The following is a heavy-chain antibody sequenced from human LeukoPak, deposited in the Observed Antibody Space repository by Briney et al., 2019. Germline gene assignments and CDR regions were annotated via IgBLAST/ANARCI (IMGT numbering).Heavy chain of an antibody. CDR2: IRYDGSNK. Sequence: PGGSLRLSCAASGFTFSSYGMHWVRQAPGKGLEWVAFIRYDGSNKYYADSVKGRFTISRDDSKNTLYLQMNSLRAEDTAVYYCAKGTSVVVPAAIATWGQGTLVTVSS. J-gene: IGHJ5*02. CDR3: AKGTSVVVPAAIAT. V-gene: IGHV3-30*02. D-gene: IGHD2-2*01. CDR1: GFTFSSYG.